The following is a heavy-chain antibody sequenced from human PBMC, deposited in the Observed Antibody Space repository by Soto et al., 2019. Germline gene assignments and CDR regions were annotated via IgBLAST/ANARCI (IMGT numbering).Heavy chain of an antibody. CDR3: ARGGSSDWQVALDI. V-gene: IGHV4-34*01. CDR1: AGSFSHYY. D-gene: IGHD6-19*01. Sequence: QVQQQPWGAGLLKPSETLSLTCTVYAGSFSHYYWNWIRQSPGKGLAWIGKIKHGGSSSYNPSLMSRVSISVDMSKKQFSLTLSSVTAADTAVYYCARGGSSDWQVALDIWGQGTMVPVSS. CDR2: IKHGGSS. J-gene: IGHJ3*02.